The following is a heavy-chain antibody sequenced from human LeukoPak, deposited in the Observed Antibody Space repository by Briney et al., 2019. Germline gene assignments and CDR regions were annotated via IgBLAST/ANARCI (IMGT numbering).Heavy chain of an antibody. Sequence: PGGSLRLSCAASGFTFSSYGMHWVRQAPGKGLEWVAFIRYDGSNKYYADSVKGRFTISRDNSKNTLYLQMNSLRAEDTAVYYCAKGDVLLWFGELSPPAGVGVDVWGQGTTVSVSS. V-gene: IGHV3-30*02. J-gene: IGHJ6*02. CDR1: GFTFSSYG. CDR2: IRYDGSNK. CDR3: AKGDVLLWFGELSPPAGVGVDV. D-gene: IGHD3-10*01.